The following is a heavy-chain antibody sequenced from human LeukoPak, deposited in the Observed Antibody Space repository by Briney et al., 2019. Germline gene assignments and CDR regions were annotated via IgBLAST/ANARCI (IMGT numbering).Heavy chain of an antibody. J-gene: IGHJ4*02. V-gene: IGHV4-34*01. CDR1: GGSFSGYY. D-gene: IGHD1-26*01. CDR2: INHSGST. CDR3: AARALLLSY. Sequence: SETLSLTCAVYGGSFSGYYWSWIRQPPGKGLEWLGEINHSGSTNYNPSLKSRVTISVDTSKNQFSLKPSSVTAADTAVYYCAARALLLSYWGQGTLVTVSS.